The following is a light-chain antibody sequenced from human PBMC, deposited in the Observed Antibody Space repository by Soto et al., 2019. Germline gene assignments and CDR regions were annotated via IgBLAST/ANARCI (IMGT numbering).Light chain of an antibody. V-gene: IGLV2-14*01. CDR2: DVN. CDR1: SSDVGGYKY. Sequence: QSALTQPASVSGSPGQSITISCTGTSSDVGGYKYVSWYQRHPGKAPKLMIYDVNNRPSGVSKRFSGSKSGNTASLTISGLQAEDEAEYYCSSYTGTNTLVFGTGTKLTVL. CDR3: SSYTGTNTLV. J-gene: IGLJ1*01.